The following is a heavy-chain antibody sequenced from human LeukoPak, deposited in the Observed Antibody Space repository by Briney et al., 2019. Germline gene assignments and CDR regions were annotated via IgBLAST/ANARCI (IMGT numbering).Heavy chain of an antibody. D-gene: IGHD3-9*01. Sequence: GGSLRLSCAASGFSFSNYNMNWVRQAPGKGLEWVSSISSSSSFIYYADSVKGRFTISRDNAQNSLYLQINSLRAEDTAVYYCAGGADWALGYWGQGTLVTVSS. CDR2: ISSSSSFI. V-gene: IGHV3-21*01. J-gene: IGHJ4*02. CDR3: AGGADWALGY. CDR1: GFSFSNYN.